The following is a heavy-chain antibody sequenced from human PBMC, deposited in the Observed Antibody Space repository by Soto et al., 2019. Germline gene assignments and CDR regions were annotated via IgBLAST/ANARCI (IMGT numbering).Heavy chain of an antibody. J-gene: IGHJ4*02. Sequence: QVQLVQTGAEVKKPGASVKVSCKASGYTFTSYGISWGRQAPGQGLEWMGWISAYNGNTNYAQKLQGRVTMTTDTSTSTAYMELRSLRSDDTAVYYCARRGLGYDFWSGYYASPFDDWGQGTLVTVSS. CDR3: ARRGLGYDFWSGYYASPFDD. CDR1: GYTFTSYG. D-gene: IGHD3-3*01. CDR2: ISAYNGNT. V-gene: IGHV1-18*01.